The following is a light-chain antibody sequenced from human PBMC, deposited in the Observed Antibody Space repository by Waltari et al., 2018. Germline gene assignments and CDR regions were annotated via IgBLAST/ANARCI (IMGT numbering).Light chain of an antibody. CDR3: CSYAGGNTYV. CDR2: NVN. V-gene: IGLV2-11*01. CDR1: SSNVGGYNY. Sequence: QSALTQPRSVSGSPGQSVTISCTGTSSNVGGYNYVFWYQHRPGKAPKLMISNVNNPPSGFPDRFSGSKSANTASLTISGLQAEDEADYYCCSYAGGNTYVFGTGTKVTVL. J-gene: IGLJ1*01.